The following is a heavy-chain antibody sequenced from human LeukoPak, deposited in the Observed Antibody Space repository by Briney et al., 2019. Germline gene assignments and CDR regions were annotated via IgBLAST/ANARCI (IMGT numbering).Heavy chain of an antibody. CDR2: VDPEDGET. V-gene: IGHV1-69-2*01. J-gene: IGHJ4*02. D-gene: IGHD3-10*01. Sequence: VATANISCKVSGYTFTDYYMHWVQQAPAKGLEWMGLVDPEDGETIYAEQSQGRVTITADTSTDTAYMQLSSLRSEDAAVYYCATFSGRYSGYWGQGTLVTVSS. CDR3: ATFSGRYSGY. CDR1: GYTFTDYY.